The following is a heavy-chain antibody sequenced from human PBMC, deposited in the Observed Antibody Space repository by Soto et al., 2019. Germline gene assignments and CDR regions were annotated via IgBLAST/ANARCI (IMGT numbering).Heavy chain of an antibody. CDR1: GGSISSYY. Sequence: QVQLQESGPGLVKPSETLSLTCTVSGGSISSYYWSWIRQPPGKGLEWIGYIYYSGSTNYNPSLKSRVTISVGTSKNQFALKLSSVTAADTAVYYCASGGRSYWSGGSCYDLFDYWGQGTLVTVSS. J-gene: IGHJ4*02. CDR3: ASGGRSYWSGGSCYDLFDY. V-gene: IGHV4-59*01. D-gene: IGHD2-15*01. CDR2: IYYSGST.